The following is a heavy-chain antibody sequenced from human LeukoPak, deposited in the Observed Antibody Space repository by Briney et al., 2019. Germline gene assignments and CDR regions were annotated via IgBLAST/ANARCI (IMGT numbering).Heavy chain of an antibody. Sequence: GGSLRLSCVGSGFTFSSLWMSWVRQIPGKGLEWVANIKQDGSEVYYVDSVKGRFTISRDNAKNSLYLQMNSLRAEDTAVYYCAKQLGYCSDGSCYFPYWGQGTLVTVSS. CDR3: AKQLGYCSDGSCYFPY. D-gene: IGHD2-15*01. J-gene: IGHJ4*02. CDR2: IKQDGSEV. CDR1: GFTFSSLW. V-gene: IGHV3-7*03.